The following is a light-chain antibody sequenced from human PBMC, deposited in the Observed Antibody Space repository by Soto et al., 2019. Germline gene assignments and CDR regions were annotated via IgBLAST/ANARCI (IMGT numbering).Light chain of an antibody. V-gene: IGLV2-8*01. CDR3: CSYADNTDYV. Sequence: QSALTQPPSASGSLGQSVTISCTGTCSDVGAYKYVSWYQQHPGKAPKLVIYEVTRRPSGVPDRFSGSKSGNTASLNVSGLQAEDEADYYCCSYADNTDYVFGTGTKVNVL. CDR1: CSDVGAYKY. CDR2: EVT. J-gene: IGLJ1*01.